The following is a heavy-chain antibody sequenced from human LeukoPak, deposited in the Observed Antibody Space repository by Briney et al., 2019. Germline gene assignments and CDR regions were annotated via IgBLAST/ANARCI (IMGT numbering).Heavy chain of an antibody. V-gene: IGHV1-69*01. CDR2: IIPIFGTA. Sequence: SVKVPCKASGGTFSSYAISWVRQAPGQGLEWMGGIIPIFGTANYAQKFQGRVTITADESTSTAYMELSSLRSEDTAVYYCARDLFERYYGSGSLTYWGQGTLVTVSS. J-gene: IGHJ4*02. CDR3: ARDLFERYYGSGSLTY. D-gene: IGHD3-10*01. CDR1: GGTFSSYA.